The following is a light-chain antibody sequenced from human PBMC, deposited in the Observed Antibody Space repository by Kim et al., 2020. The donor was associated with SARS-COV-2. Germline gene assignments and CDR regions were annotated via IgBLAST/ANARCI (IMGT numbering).Light chain of an antibody. CDR1: QSLLHSDGDNY. Sequence: IMMTQSPRSLAVTPGEPASISCRASQSLLHSDGDNYLNRYLQRPGQSPHLLISLASNRASGVPDRFSGSGSGTYFTLKINRVEAEYVGLYFCIQTLETSWTFGQGTKVDIK. V-gene: IGKV2-28*01. CDR3: IQTLETSWT. J-gene: IGKJ1*01. CDR2: LAS.